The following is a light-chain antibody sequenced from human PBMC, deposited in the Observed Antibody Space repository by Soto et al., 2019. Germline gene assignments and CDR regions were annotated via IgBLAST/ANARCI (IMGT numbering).Light chain of an antibody. CDR1: SSNIGARYD. CDR3: QSYDNSLSVYVV. CDR2: GNI. J-gene: IGLJ2*01. V-gene: IGLV1-40*01. Sequence: QSVLTQPPSVSGAPGQRVTISCTGSSSNIGARYDVHWYQQLPGTAPKLLIYGNINRPSGVPDRFSGSKSGTSASLAITGLQAEDEADYYCQSYDNSLSVYVVFGGGTKVTVL.